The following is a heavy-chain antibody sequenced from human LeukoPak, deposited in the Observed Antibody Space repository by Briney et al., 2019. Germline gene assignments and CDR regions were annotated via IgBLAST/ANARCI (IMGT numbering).Heavy chain of an antibody. D-gene: IGHD2-2*01. CDR2: ISSSSSYI. J-gene: IGHJ4*02. CDR1: GFTFSSYS. CDR3: ARDTGIVVPAALFDY. V-gene: IGHV3-21*01. Sequence: PGGSLRLSCAASGFTFSSYSMNWVRQAPGKGLEWVSSISSSSSYIYYADSVKGRFTISRDNAKNSLHLQMNSLRAEDTAVYYCARDTGIVVPAALFDYWGQGTLVTVSS.